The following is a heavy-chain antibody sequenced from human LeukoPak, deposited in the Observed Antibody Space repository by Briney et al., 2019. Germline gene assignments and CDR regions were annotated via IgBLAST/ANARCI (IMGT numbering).Heavy chain of an antibody. Sequence: SETLSLTCTVSGGSVSSGSYYWSWIRPPPGKGLEWIGNINYSGSTNYNPSLKSRVTISVDTSKNQFSLNLSSVTAADTAVYYCARQRWLQFFGTPPESSYAFDIWGQGTMVTVSS. CDR1: GGSVSSGSYY. CDR3: ARQRWLQFFGTPPESSYAFDI. J-gene: IGHJ3*02. V-gene: IGHV4-61*01. D-gene: IGHD5-24*01. CDR2: INYSGST.